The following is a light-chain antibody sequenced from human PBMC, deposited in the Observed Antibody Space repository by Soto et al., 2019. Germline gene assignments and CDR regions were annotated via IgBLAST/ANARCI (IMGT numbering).Light chain of an antibody. CDR1: QGISSY. J-gene: IGKJ4*01. CDR2: AAS. Sequence: IQWTQSPSSLSASVGDRVTITCRASQGISSYLAWYQKKPGKDPKLLIYAASTLQSGVPSRFSGSGSGTDFNLTISRLQTEDFATYECQQLNSYTLTFGGGTKVDIK. CDR3: QQLNSYTLT. V-gene: IGKV1-9*01.